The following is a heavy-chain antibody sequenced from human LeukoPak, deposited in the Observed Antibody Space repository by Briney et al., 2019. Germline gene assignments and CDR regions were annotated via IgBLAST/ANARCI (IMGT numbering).Heavy chain of an antibody. Sequence: GGSLRLSCSASGFTFSSYWMHWVRQAPGKGLVWVPRISGDGISTSYADSVKGRFTISRDNADNTLYLQMNSLRAEDTAVYYCAGPLWYGDEVDYWGQGTLVTVSS. J-gene: IGHJ4*02. V-gene: IGHV3-74*01. CDR3: AGPLWYGDEVDY. D-gene: IGHD4-17*01. CDR1: GFTFSSYW. CDR2: ISGDGIST.